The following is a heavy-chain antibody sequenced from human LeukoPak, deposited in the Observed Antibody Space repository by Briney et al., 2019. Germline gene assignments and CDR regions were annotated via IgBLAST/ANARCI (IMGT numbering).Heavy chain of an antibody. Sequence: GRSLRVSCAASGFTFSNYAMHWVRQALGKGLEWVAVISNVETNTYYADSVKGRFTISRDNSKNTLYLQLNSLRAEDTSVYYCARDSTYYYASGSSGPHYFDYWGQGTLVTVSS. J-gene: IGHJ4*02. V-gene: IGHV3-30*01. CDR2: ISNVETNT. D-gene: IGHD3-10*01. CDR1: GFTFSNYA. CDR3: ARDSTYYYASGSSGPHYFDY.